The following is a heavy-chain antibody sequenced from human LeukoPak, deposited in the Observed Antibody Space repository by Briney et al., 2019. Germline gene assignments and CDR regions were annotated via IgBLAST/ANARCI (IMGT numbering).Heavy chain of an antibody. CDR1: GGSMSGYF. D-gene: IGHD6-13*01. J-gene: IGHJ1*01. V-gene: IGHV4-59*01. CDR2: IYYSGST. Sequence: SETLSLTCTVSGGSMSGYFWSWIRQPPGKGLEWIGYIYYSGSTNYNPSLKSRVTISVDTFKNQFSLKLSSVTAADTAVYYCARSITSSWYGDFQHWGQGTLVIVSS. CDR3: ARSITSSWYGDFQH.